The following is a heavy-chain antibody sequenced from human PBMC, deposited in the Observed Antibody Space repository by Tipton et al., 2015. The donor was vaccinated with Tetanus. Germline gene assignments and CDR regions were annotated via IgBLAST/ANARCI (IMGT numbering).Heavy chain of an antibody. D-gene: IGHD5-18*01. V-gene: IGHV3-74*01. Sequence: TLSLTCAASGFTFSSYWMHWVRQAPGKGLVWVSRINSDGSSTSYADSVKGRFTISRDNAKNTLSLQMNSLRAEDTAGYYCARLSANSYGYPQFDYWGQGTLVTVSS. CDR2: INSDGSST. CDR1: GFTFSSYW. J-gene: IGHJ4*02. CDR3: ARLSANSYGYPQFDY.